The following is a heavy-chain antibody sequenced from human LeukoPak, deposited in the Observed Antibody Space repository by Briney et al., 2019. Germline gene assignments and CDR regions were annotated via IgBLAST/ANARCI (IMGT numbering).Heavy chain of an antibody. J-gene: IGHJ4*02. CDR3: ARDLVAVAVAPRAFDY. V-gene: IGHV1-46*01. D-gene: IGHD6-19*01. CDR2: INPSGGST. Sequence: ASVKVSCKASGYTFTGYYMHWVRQAPGQGLEWMGIINPSGGSTSYAQKFQGRVTMTRDTSTSTVYMELSSLRSEDTAVYYCARDLVAVAVAPRAFDYWGQGTLVTVSS. CDR1: GYTFTGYY.